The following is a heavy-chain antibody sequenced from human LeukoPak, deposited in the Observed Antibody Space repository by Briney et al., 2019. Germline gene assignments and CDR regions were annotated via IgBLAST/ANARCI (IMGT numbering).Heavy chain of an antibody. CDR3: TTILD. CDR2: IKSKTDGGTT. CDR1: GFTFSNAW. D-gene: IGHD1-26*01. J-gene: IGHJ4*02. Sequence: GGSLRLSCAASGFTFSNAWMRWVRQAPGTGLEWVDRIKSKTDGGTTDYAAPVKGRFTISRDDSKNTLYLQMNSLKTEDTAVYYCTTILDWGQGTLVTVPS. V-gene: IGHV3-15*01.